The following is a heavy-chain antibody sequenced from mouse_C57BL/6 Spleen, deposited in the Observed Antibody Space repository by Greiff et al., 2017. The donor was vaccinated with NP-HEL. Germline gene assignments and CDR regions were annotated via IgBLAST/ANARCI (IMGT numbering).Heavy chain of an antibody. CDR3: ARYYGSSYGAYWYFDV. J-gene: IGHJ1*03. D-gene: IGHD1-1*01. CDR1: GYTFTSYW. Sequence: QVQLQQPGAELVKPGASVKLSCKASGYTFTSYWMQWVKQRPGQGLEWIGEIDPSDSYTNYNQKFKGKATLTVDTSSSTAYMQLSSLTSEDSAVYYCARYYGSSYGAYWYFDVWGTGTTVTVSS. V-gene: IGHV1-50*01. CDR2: IDPSDSYT.